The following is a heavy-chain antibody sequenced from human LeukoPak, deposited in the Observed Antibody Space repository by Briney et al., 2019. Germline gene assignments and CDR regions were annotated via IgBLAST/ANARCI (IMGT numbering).Heavy chain of an antibody. CDR1: GFTFTTYA. J-gene: IGHJ4*02. CDR3: ARGGTMYYGSGNFDY. V-gene: IGHV3-23*01. Sequence: GGSLRLSCAASGFTFTTYAMSWVRQAPGKGLEWVSAISGSGSSTYYPDSVKGRFTISRDNSKNTLYLQMNSLRAEDTAVYYCARGGTMYYGSGNFDYWGPGNPGHRLL. D-gene: IGHD3-10*01. CDR2: ISGSGSST.